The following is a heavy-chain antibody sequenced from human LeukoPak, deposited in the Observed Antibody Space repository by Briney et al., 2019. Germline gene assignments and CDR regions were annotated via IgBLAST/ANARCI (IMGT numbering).Heavy chain of an antibody. D-gene: IGHD6-19*01. CDR3: AKVAGPLTYYYYYGMDV. Sequence: GRSLRLSCAASGFTFDDYAMHWVRQAPGKGLEWVSGISWNSDSRGYADSVKGRFTISRDNAKKSLYLQMNRLRAEDTALYYCAKVAGPLTYYYYYGMDVWGQGTTVTVSS. CDR2: ISWNSDSR. CDR1: GFTFDDYA. J-gene: IGHJ6*02. V-gene: IGHV3-9*01.